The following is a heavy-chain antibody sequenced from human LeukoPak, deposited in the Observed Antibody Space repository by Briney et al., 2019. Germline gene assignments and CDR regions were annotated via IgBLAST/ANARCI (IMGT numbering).Heavy chain of an antibody. Sequence: GGSLRLSCAASGFTFSSYAMSWVRQAPGKGLEWVSAISGSGGSTYYADSVKGWFTISRDNSKNTLYLQMNSLRAEDTAVYYCAQVSYPKYYFDYWGQGTLVTVSS. CDR1: GFTFSSYA. V-gene: IGHV3-23*01. J-gene: IGHJ4*02. CDR3: AQVSYPKYYFDY. D-gene: IGHD1-26*01. CDR2: ISGSGGST.